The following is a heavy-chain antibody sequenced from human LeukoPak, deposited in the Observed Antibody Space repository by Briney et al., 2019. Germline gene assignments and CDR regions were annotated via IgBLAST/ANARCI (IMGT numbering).Heavy chain of an antibody. CDR2: IIPIFGTA. J-gene: IGHJ5*02. CDR1: GGTLSSYA. CDR3: ARAGLLRYCSSTSCYLGWFDP. Sequence: SVKVSCKASGGTLSSYAISWVRQAPGQGLEWMGGIIPIFGTANYAQKFQGRVTITTDESTSTAYMELSSLRSEDTAVYYCARAGLLRYCSSTSCYLGWFDPWGQGTLVTVSS. V-gene: IGHV1-69*05. D-gene: IGHD2-2*01.